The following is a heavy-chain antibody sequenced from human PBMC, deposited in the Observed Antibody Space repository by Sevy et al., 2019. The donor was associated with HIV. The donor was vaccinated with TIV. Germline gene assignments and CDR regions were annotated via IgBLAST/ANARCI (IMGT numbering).Heavy chain of an antibody. CDR2: IKQDGSQK. CDR1: GFNFRSYW. V-gene: IGHV3-7*01. D-gene: IGHD6-19*01. CDR3: AGSSGWYYYYFDY. Sequence: QLGGSLRLSCAASGFNFRSYWMNWVRQAPGKGPEWVASIKQDGSQKFYVDSVKGRFTIARDNTKNSLYLQMNSLRAEDTAVYFCAGSSGWYYYYFDYWGQGTLVTVSS. J-gene: IGHJ4*02.